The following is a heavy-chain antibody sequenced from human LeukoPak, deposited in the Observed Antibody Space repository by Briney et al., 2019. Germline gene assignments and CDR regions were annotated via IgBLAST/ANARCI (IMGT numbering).Heavy chain of an antibody. V-gene: IGHV1-2*02. J-gene: IGHJ5*02. D-gene: IGHD3-10*02. Sequence: GASVKVSCKASRYTFTDYYIHWVGQAPGQGLEGMGWRNRTSGGTNNAKKFQGRVTMATETSISTAYMELIRLTFDVTAVYFCARDDPVYVLRGYESWGQGNLVTVSS. CDR1: RYTFTDYY. CDR3: ARDDPVYVLRGYES. CDR2: RNRTSGGT.